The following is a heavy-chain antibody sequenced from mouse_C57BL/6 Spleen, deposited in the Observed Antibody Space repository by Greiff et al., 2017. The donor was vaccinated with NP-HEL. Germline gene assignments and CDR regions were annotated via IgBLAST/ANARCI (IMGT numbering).Heavy chain of an antibody. CDR3: ARASPPVYYDNDGFAY. CDR2: ILPGSGST. Sequence: VQLQQSGAELMKPGASVKLSCKATGYTFTGYWIEWVKQRPGHGLEWIGEILPGSGSTNYNEKFKGKATFTADTSSNTAYMQLSSLTTEDSAIYYCARASPPVYYDNDGFAYWGQGTLVTVSA. V-gene: IGHV1-9*01. CDR1: GYTFTGYW. J-gene: IGHJ3*01. D-gene: IGHD2-4*01.